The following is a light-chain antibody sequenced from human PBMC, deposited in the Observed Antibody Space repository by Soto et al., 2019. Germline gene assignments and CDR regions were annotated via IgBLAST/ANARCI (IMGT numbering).Light chain of an antibody. CDR1: SSNFGAGYD. Sequence: QSVLTQPPSVSGAPGQSVTISCTGSSSNFGAGYDVHWYQQLPGTAPKLLIYNNNIRPSGVPDRFSGSKSGTSASLAITGLQAEDESEYYCQSYDRSLTGFLVFGSGTKVTVL. CDR3: QSYDRSLTGFLV. V-gene: IGLV1-40*01. CDR2: NNN. J-gene: IGLJ1*01.